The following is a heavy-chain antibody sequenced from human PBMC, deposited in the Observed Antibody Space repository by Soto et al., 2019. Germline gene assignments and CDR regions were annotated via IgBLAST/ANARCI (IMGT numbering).Heavy chain of an antibody. Sequence: GGSLRLSCAASGFTFRNYWMSWVRQAPGMGLEWVAIIKQDGSEKYYVDSVKGRFTISRDNAKNSLFLQMNSLRAEDTAVYYCAKYFFVDTAMVDYWGQGTLVTVSS. V-gene: IGHV3-7*01. D-gene: IGHD5-18*01. J-gene: IGHJ4*02. CDR2: IKQDGSEK. CDR3: AKYFFVDTAMVDY. CDR1: GFTFRNYW.